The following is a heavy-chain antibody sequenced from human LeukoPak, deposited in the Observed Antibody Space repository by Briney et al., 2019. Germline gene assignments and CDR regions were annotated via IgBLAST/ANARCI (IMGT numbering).Heavy chain of an antibody. J-gene: IGHJ4*02. CDR2: MNPNSGNT. Sequence: ASVKVSCKASGYTFTSYGINWVRQATGQGLEWMGWMNPNSGNTGYAQKFQGRVTITRNTSISTAYMELSSLRSEDTAVYYCARGGYSYGYRGAAEFDYWGQGTLVTVSS. CDR1: GYTFTSYG. V-gene: IGHV1-8*03. CDR3: ARGGYSYGYRGAAEFDY. D-gene: IGHD5-18*01.